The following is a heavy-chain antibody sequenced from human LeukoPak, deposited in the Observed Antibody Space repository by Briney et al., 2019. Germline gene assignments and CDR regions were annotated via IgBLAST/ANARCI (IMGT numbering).Heavy chain of an antibody. CDR2: ISYNGDET. V-gene: IGHV3-64*01. D-gene: IGHD3-16*01. J-gene: IGHJ4*02. Sequence: GVSLRLYCAGSGFTISSYYMHWVRQAPGKGLEYVSAISYNGDETYYGNSVKGRFTISRDNSKNTLYLQMGSLRAEETALYYCARDPSVGGFSGSELDFWGQGTLVTVPS. CDR3: ARDPSVGGFSGSELDF. CDR1: GFTISSYY.